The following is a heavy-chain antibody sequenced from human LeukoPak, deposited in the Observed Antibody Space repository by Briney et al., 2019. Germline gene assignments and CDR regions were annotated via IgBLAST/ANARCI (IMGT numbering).Heavy chain of an antibody. CDR2: IYYSGST. CDR3: ARGYSSSWFYFDY. V-gene: IGHV4-59*01. D-gene: IGHD6-13*01. CDR1: GGSTSTYY. J-gene: IGHJ4*02. Sequence: SETLSLTCTVSGGSTSTYYWSWIRQPPGKGLEWIGYIYYSGSTNYNPSLKSRVTISVGTSKSQFSLKLSSVTAADTAVYYCARGYSSSWFYFDYWGQGTLVTVSS.